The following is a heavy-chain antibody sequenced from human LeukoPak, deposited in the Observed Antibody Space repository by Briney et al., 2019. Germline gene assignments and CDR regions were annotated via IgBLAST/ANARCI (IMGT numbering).Heavy chain of an antibody. CDR1: GFTFSSYA. D-gene: IGHD6-13*01. V-gene: IGHV3-23*01. CDR2: ISGSGGST. CDR3: AKALGGIAAAYYYYGMDV. J-gene: IGHJ6*02. Sequence: GGSLRLSCAASGFTFSSYAMSWVRQAPGKGLEWVSAISGSGGSTYYADSVKGRFTISRDNSKNTLYLQMNGLRAEDTAVYYCAKALGGIAAAYYYYGMDVWGQGTTVTVSS.